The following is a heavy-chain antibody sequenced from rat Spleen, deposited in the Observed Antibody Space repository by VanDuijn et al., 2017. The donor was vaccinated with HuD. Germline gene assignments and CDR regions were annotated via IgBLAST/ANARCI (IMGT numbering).Heavy chain of an antibody. V-gene: IGHV5-25*01. CDR2: ITSAGGNT. Sequence: EVQLVESGGGLVQPGRSLKLSCAASGFTFSNYYMAWVRHAPKKGQEWVASITSAGGNTFYPDSVKGRFTISRDNAKSTLYLHMDSLRSEDTATYYCAKRGWYYFDYWGQGVMVTVSS. CDR3: AKRGWYYFDY. CDR1: GFTFSNYY. J-gene: IGHJ2*01.